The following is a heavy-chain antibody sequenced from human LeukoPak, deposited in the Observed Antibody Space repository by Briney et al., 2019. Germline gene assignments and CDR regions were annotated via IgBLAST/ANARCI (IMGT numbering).Heavy chain of an antibody. J-gene: IGHJ4*02. Sequence: SVKVSCKASGGTFSSYAISWVRQAPGQGLEWMGGIIPIFGTANYAQKFQGRVTITADESTSTAYMELSSLRSEDTAVYYCARDNVSSGRHSPFDYWGQGTLVTVSS. D-gene: IGHD6-19*01. CDR1: GGTFSSYA. CDR3: ARDNVSSGRHSPFDY. CDR2: IIPIFGTA. V-gene: IGHV1-69*13.